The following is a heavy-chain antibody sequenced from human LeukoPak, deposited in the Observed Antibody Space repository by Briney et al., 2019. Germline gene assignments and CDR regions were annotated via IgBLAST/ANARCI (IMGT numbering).Heavy chain of an antibody. CDR3: ASGVGEFFPDAFNI. J-gene: IGHJ3*02. CDR1: GGSFSDYS. CDR2: INHRGGT. D-gene: IGHD3-10*01. V-gene: IGHV4-34*01. Sequence: SETLSLTCAVFGGSFSDYSWTWIRQTPGKGLEWIGEINHRGGTNYNPSLKSRLTLSVDTSKNQFSLNLTSVTAADTAVYYCASGVGEFFPDAFNIWGQGAMVGVFS.